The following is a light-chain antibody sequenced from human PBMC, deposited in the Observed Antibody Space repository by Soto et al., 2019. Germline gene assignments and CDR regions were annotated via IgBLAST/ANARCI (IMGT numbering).Light chain of an antibody. CDR2: GAS. Sequence: EIVLTKSPCTLSLSPGDRATLSCRASETVAGSYLAWYQQKPGQAPRLLIHGASTRATGIADRFSGSGSGTDFTLTISRLEPEDFAVYYCQLYGTSPKTFGQGTKVDIK. CDR1: ETVAGSY. V-gene: IGKV3-20*01. CDR3: QLYGTSPKT. J-gene: IGKJ1*01.